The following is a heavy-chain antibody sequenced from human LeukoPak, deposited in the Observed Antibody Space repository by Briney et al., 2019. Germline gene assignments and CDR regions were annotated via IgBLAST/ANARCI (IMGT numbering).Heavy chain of an antibody. D-gene: IGHD3-10*01. CDR3: ARAEDLDYYGSGSYYIY. V-gene: IGHV4-59*01. CDR1: GGSIGSFY. J-gene: IGHJ4*02. Sequence: SETLSLTCTVSGGSIGSFYWSWIRQPPGKTLEWIANVLDSGFTNYNPSLTSRVTVSLDTSKNQFSLRLNSVTAADTAVYYCARAEDLDYYGSGSYYIYWGQGTLVTVSS. CDR2: VLDSGFT.